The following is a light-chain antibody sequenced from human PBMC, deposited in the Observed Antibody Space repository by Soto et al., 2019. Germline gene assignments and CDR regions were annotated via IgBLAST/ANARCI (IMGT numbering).Light chain of an antibody. Sequence: QSALTLVASVSASPGQSITISCTGTSSDVGGHNYVSWYQQHPGNAPKLMIYNVDYRPSGVSNRFSGSKSGNTASLTISGLQADDEAYYYCSSYADSSTVVFGGGTKVTVL. CDR3: SSYADSSTVV. V-gene: IGLV2-14*03. CDR2: NVD. J-gene: IGLJ2*01. CDR1: SSDVGGHNY.